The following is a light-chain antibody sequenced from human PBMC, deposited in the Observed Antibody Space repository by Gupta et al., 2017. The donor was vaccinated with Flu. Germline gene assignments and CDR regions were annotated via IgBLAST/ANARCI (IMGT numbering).Light chain of an antibody. J-gene: IGLJ3*02. Sequence: QTVVTQEPSLTAFPGGTVTLTCASSTGPVTSGYYPTWFQQKPRQAPRALIYSTNNKHSWTPARFSGSLLGGKAALTLSGVQPEDEADYYCLLDFGDTQLAFGGGTKLTVL. CDR2: STN. CDR1: TGPVTSGYY. CDR3: LLDFGDTQLA. V-gene: IGLV7-43*01.